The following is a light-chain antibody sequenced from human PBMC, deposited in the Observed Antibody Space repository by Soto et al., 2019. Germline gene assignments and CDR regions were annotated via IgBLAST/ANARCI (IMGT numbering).Light chain of an antibody. Sequence: IQMTQSPSAVSASVGCRVTITCRTSQDITNYLVWFQQKPGKVPERLXYGATNLQSGVPSRFSGSGSGTEFTPTISSLQPEDFATYYCQQSYSTFTWTFGQGTKVDIK. CDR3: QQSYSTFTWT. CDR2: GAT. V-gene: IGKV1-17*03. J-gene: IGKJ1*01. CDR1: QDITNY.